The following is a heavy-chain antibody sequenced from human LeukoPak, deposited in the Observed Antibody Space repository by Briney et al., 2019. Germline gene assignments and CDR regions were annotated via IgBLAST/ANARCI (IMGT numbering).Heavy chain of an antibody. CDR1: GYTFTSYG. D-gene: IGHD3/OR15-3a*01. J-gene: IGHJ5*02. CDR3: ARLRFGLNWFDP. Sequence: ASVKVSCKASGYTFTSYGISWVRQAPGQGLEWMGWISAYNGNTNYAQKLQGRVTMTTDPSTSTAYMELRSLRSEDTAVYYCARLRFGLNWFDPWGQGTLVTVSS. V-gene: IGHV1-18*01. CDR2: ISAYNGNT.